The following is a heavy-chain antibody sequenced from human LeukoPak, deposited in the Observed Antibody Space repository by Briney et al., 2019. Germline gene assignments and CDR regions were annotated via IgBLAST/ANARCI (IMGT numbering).Heavy chain of an antibody. D-gene: IGHD2-15*01. CDR2: IIPIFGTA. CDR1: GGTFSSYA. V-gene: IGHV1-69*13. J-gene: IGHJ6*03. Sequence: RASVKVSRKASGGTFSSYAISWVRQAPGQGLEWMGGIIPIFGTANYAQKFQGRVTITADESTSTAYMELSSLRSEDTAVYYRATHCSGGSCYLRYYYYYYMDVWGKGTTVTISS. CDR3: ATHCSGGSCYLRYYYYYYMDV.